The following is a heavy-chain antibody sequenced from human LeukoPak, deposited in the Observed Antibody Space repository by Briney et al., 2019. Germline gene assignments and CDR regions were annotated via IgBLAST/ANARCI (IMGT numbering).Heavy chain of an antibody. D-gene: IGHD4-23*01. CDR1: GGSISSGHFY. J-gene: IGHJ6*02. Sequence: SETPSLTCTVSGGSISSGHFYWSWIRQPPEKGLEYIGYIYYNGITFYNPSLRSRITISIDTSKNQFSLKLNSVTAADTAVYYCARDRSTVDYYGLDVWGQGTTVIVSS. CDR2: IYYNGIT. CDR3: ARDRSTVDYYGLDV. V-gene: IGHV4-30-4*01.